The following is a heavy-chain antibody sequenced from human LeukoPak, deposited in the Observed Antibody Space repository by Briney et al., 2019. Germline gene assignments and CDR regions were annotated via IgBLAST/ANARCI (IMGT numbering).Heavy chain of an antibody. D-gene: IGHD7-27*01. Sequence: SETLSLTCAVSGYSISSGYYWGWIRQPPGKGLEWIGSIYHSGSTYYNPSLKSRVTISVDTSKNQFSLKLSSVTAADTAVYYCARGRETGDLDYWGQGTLVTVSS. V-gene: IGHV4-38-2*01. CDR3: ARGRETGDLDY. J-gene: IGHJ4*02. CDR2: IYHSGST. CDR1: GYSISSGYY.